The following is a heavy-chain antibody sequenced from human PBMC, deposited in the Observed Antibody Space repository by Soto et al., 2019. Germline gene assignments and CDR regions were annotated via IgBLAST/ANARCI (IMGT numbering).Heavy chain of an antibody. CDR3: TRTRSRNPPDF. CDR1: GFTFSDHY. Sequence: GSLRLSFAASGFTFSDHYMDWVRQAPGKGLEWVGRIRNKASSFTTEYAASVKGRVTISRDDSENSLYLQMNSLKTEDTAIYYCTRTRSRNPPDFWGQGTLVTVPQ. CDR2: IRNKASSFTT. J-gene: IGHJ4*02. V-gene: IGHV3-72*01.